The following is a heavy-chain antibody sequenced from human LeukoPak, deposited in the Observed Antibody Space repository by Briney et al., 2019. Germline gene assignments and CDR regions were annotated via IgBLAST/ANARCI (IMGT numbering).Heavy chain of an antibody. CDR3: ARVDTAMVTGLDY. CDR1: GGSISSYY. D-gene: IGHD5-18*01. CDR2: IYYGGST. Sequence: PSETLSLTCTVSGGSISSYYWSWIRQPPGKGLEWIGYIYYGGSTNYNPSLKSRVTISVDTSKNQFSLKLSSVTAADTAVYYCARVDTAMVTGLDYWGQGTLVTVSS. J-gene: IGHJ4*02. V-gene: IGHV4-59*01.